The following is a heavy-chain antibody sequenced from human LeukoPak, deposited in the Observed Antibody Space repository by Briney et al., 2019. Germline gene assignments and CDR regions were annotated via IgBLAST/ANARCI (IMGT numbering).Heavy chain of an antibody. CDR2: IDSSGGSA. J-gene: IGHJ4*02. CDR1: GFTFSSFA. V-gene: IGHV3-23*01. D-gene: IGHD2-15*01. CDR3: AKDFSGGTYFDY. Sequence: PGGSLRLSCAASGFTFSSFAMSWVRQAPGRGLEWVSAIDSSGGSAYYADSVKGRFTISRDKSKNTLYVQMNSLRAEDTAVYYCAKDFSGGTYFDYWGQGTLVTVSS.